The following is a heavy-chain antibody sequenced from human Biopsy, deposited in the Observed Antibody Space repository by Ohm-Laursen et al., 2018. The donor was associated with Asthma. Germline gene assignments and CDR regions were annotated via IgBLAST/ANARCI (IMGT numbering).Heavy chain of an antibody. V-gene: IGHV1-58*01. Sequence: SVKVSCNVSGFPLTAYTFQWVRQARGLGLEWIGWIVLGSGDTNYAQKFQERVTFTRDMSTSTASMELRGLRSEDTAVYFCAAGRTSLNGESLIWGQGTLVYVSS. CDR2: IVLGSGDT. J-gene: IGHJ4*02. CDR3: AAGRTSLNGESLI. D-gene: IGHD4-17*01. CDR1: GFPLTAYT.